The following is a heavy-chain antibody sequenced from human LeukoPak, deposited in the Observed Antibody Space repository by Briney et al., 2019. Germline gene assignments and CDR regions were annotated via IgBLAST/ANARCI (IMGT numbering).Heavy chain of an antibody. CDR2: IWYDGSNT. V-gene: IGHV3-33*06. J-gene: IGHJ4*02. CDR3: AKAIAARRDVTDC. CDR1: GFTFTSYD. Sequence: GGSLRLSCAASGFTFTSYDMHWVRQAPGKGLEWVALIWYDGSNTYYADSVRGRFTISRDNSKNTLYLQMNSLRAEDTAVYYCAKAIAARRDVTDCWGQGTLVTVSS. D-gene: IGHD6-6*01.